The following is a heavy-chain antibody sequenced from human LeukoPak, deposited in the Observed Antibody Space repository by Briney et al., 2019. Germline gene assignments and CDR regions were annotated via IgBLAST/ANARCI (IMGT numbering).Heavy chain of an antibody. CDR1: GFTFDDYG. Sequence: GGSLRLSCAASGFTFDDYGMSWVRHAPGKGLEWVSGINWNGGSTGYADSVKGRFTISRDNAKNSLYLQMNSLRAEDTAVYYCARDREMATRLHDAFDFWGQGTMVTVSS. D-gene: IGHD5-24*01. V-gene: IGHV3-20*04. CDR3: ARDREMATRLHDAFDF. CDR2: INWNGGST. J-gene: IGHJ3*01.